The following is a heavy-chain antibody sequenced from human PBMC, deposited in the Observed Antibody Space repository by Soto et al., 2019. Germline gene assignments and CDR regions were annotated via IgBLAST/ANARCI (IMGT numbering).Heavy chain of an antibody. D-gene: IGHD6-6*01. V-gene: IGHV1-2*02. J-gene: IGHJ6*02. CDR1: GYTFTGYF. Sequence: ASVKVSCKASGYTFTGYFKHWVRQAPGQGLEWMGWINPNSGGTNYAQKFQGRVTMTRDTSTSTAYMELSRLRSDDTAVYYCAGEPGSSSTDYYYGMDVWGQGTTVTVSS. CDR3: AGEPGSSSTDYYYGMDV. CDR2: INPNSGGT.